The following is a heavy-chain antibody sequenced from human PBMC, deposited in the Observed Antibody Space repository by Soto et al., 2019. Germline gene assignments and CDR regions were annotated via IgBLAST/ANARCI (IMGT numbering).Heavy chain of an antibody. V-gene: IGHV3-30*18. J-gene: IGHJ3*02. D-gene: IGHD1-1*01. CDR2: VSYDASDE. Sequence: PGGSLRLSCAASGFTFSTYGMHWVRQAPGKGLEWVAAVSYDASDEYYADSVRGRFSISRDNSKNTVSLLLNSLRAEDTAVYYCAKGSLSRTTSDNFDISGQVTMVTVSS. CDR3: AKGSLSRTTSDNFDI. CDR1: GFTFSTYG.